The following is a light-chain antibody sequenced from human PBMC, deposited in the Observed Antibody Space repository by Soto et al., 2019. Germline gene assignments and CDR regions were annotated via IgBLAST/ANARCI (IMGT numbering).Light chain of an antibody. J-gene: IGKJ5*01. V-gene: IGKV3-20*01. CDR2: GAS. CDR1: QSVSSTY. CDR3: QQYGGSMT. Sequence: EIVLTQSPGTLSLSPGDGATLSCRASQSVSSTYLAWYQQKPGQAPRLLIYGASNRATGIPDRFRGSGSGTDVTLTISRLETDDFVVYYCQQYGGSMTFGQGTRLEIE.